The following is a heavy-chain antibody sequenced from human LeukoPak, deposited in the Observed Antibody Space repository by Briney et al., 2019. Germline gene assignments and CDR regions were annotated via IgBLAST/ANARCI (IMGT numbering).Heavy chain of an antibody. CDR2: IRSKAYGGTT. CDR3: SKYLYSGSYSPGY. V-gene: IGHV3-49*04. J-gene: IGHJ4*02. Sequence: PGGSLRLSCTASGFTFGDYAMSWVRQAPGKGLEWVGFIRSKAYGGTTEYAASVKGRFTISRDDSKSIAYLQMNSLKTEDTAMYYCSKYLYSGSYSPGYWGQGTLVTVSS. D-gene: IGHD1-26*01. CDR1: GFTFGDYA.